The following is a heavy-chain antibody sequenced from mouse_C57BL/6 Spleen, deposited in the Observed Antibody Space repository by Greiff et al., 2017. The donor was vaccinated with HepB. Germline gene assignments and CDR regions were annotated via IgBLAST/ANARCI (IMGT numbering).Heavy chain of an antibody. CDR2: ISSGSSTI. V-gene: IGHV5-17*01. Sequence: DVKLVESGGGLVKPGGSLKLSCAASGFTFSDYGMHWVRQAPEKGLEWVAYISSGSSTIYYADTVKGRFTISRDNAKNTLFLQMTSLRSEDTAMYYCARGGTTRLFDYWGQGTTLTVSS. J-gene: IGHJ2*01. CDR1: GFTFSDYG. D-gene: IGHD1-1*01. CDR3: ARGGTTRLFDY.